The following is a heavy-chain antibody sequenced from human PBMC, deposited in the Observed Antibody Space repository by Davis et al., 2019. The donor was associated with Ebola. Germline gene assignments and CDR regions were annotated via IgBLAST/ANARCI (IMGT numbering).Heavy chain of an antibody. CDR2: IYYSGST. CDR3: ARGYSYGPYNWFDP. CDR1: GGSISSYY. V-gene: IGHV4-59*01. D-gene: IGHD5-18*01. Sequence: MPSETLSLTCTVSGGSISSYYWSWIRQPPGKGLEWIGYIYYSGSTNYNPSLNSRVTISVDTSKKQFSLNLSSVTAADTAVYYCARGYSYGPYNWFDPWGQGTLVTVSS. J-gene: IGHJ5*02.